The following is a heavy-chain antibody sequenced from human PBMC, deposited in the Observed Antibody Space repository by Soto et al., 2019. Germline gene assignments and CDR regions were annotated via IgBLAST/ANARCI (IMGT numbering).Heavy chain of an antibody. J-gene: IGHJ5*02. Sequence: SETLSLTCAGYGGSFSGCYWSWVRQPPGKGVEWIGEINHSGSTNYNPSLKSRVTISVDTSKNQFSLKLSSVTAADTAVYYCARMKNYGSGSYYQSGWFDPWGQGTLVTVSS. V-gene: IGHV4-34*01. CDR2: INHSGST. CDR3: ARMKNYGSGSYYQSGWFDP. CDR1: GGSFSGCY. D-gene: IGHD3-10*01.